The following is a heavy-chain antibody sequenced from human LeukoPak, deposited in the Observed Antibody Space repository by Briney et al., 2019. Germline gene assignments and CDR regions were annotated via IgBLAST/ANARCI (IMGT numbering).Heavy chain of an antibody. CDR1: GFTFDDYA. V-gene: IGHV3-9*03. D-gene: IGHD5-12*01. CDR2: ISWNSGSI. Sequence: GGSLRLSCAASGFTFDDYAMHWVRQAPGKGLEWVSGISWNSGSIGYADSVKGRFTISRDNAKSSLYLQMNSLRAEDMALYYCAKDSEYSGYDYDAFDIWGQGTMVTVSS. CDR3: AKDSEYSGYDYDAFDI. J-gene: IGHJ3*02.